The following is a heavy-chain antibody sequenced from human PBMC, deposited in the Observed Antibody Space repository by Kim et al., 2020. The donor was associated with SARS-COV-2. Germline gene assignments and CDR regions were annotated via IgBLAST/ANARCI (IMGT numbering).Heavy chain of an antibody. CDR2: FDPEDGET. CDR1: GYTLTELS. V-gene: IGHV1-24*01. J-gene: IGHJ6*02. Sequence: ASVKVSCKVSGYTLTELSMHWVRQAPGKGLEWMGGFDPEDGETIYAQKFQGRVTMTEDTSTDTAYMELSSLISEDTAVYYCAVAARTPVTYYYYGMDVWGQGTTVTVSS. CDR3: AVAARTPVTYYYYGMDV. D-gene: IGHD6-6*01.